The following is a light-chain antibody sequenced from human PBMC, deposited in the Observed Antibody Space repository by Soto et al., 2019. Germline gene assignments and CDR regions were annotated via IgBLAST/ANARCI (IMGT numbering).Light chain of an antibody. CDR1: RSDVGGYNY. V-gene: IGLV2-8*01. CDR3: SSYAASNNFYFV. J-gene: IGLJ3*02. Sequence: SVVTQPPPASGSPGQSVTLSCTGTRSDVGGYNYVSWYQQYPGRAPKLMIYEVTKRPSGVPDRFSGSKSGNTASLTVSGLQAEDEADYYCSSYAASNNFYFVFGGGTKVTVL. CDR2: EVT.